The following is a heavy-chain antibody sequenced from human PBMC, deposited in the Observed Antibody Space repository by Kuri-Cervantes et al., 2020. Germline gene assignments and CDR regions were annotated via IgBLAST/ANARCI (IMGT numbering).Heavy chain of an antibody. CDR1: GFTFSSYG. V-gene: IGHV3-33*08. J-gene: IGHJ6*02. D-gene: IGHD2-2*01. CDR3: ARDQIVPSGFYDHYYGMDI. CDR2: IWYDGSNK. Sequence: GGSLRLSCAASGFTFSSYGMHWVRKAPGKGLEWVAVIWYDGSNKYYADSVKGRFTISRDNSKNTLYLQMNSLRAEDTAVYYCARDQIVPSGFYDHYYGMDIWGQGTMVTVSS.